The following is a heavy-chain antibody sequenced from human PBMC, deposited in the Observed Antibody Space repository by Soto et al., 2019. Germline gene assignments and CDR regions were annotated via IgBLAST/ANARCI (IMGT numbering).Heavy chain of an antibody. CDR2: MNPNSGNT. CDR3: ARGLRTYDILTGYSTPPWFDP. CDR1: GYTFTSYD. D-gene: IGHD3-9*01. V-gene: IGHV1-8*01. Sequence: ASVKVSCKASGYTFTSYDINWVRQATGQGLEWMGWMNPNSGNTGYAQKFQGRVTMTRNTSISTAYMELSSLRSEDTAVYYCARGLRTYDILTGYSTPPWFDPWGQGTPVTVSS. J-gene: IGHJ5*02.